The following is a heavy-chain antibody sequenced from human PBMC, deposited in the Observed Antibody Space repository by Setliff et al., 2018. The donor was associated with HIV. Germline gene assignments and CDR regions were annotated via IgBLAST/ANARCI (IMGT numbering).Heavy chain of an antibody. D-gene: IGHD3-22*01. J-gene: IGHJ5*02. CDR3: ARHTKHINMIYWLDP. Sequence: PSETLSLTCTVSGGSISSGDYYWSWIRQPPGKGLEWIGYIYHTGITYYNPSLKSRVTISVDTSKNQFSLKLSSVTAADTAVYYCARHTKHINMIYWLDPWGQGTLVTVS. CDR2: IYHTGIT. V-gene: IGHV4-30-4*08. CDR1: GGSISSGDYY.